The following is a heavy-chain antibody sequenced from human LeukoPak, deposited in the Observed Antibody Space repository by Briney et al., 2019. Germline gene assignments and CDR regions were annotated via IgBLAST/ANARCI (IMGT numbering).Heavy chain of an antibody. J-gene: IGHJ4*02. CDR3: ARGVSGTVVY. V-gene: IGHV3-74*03. CDR2: ISPDGSTT. D-gene: IGHD4-23*01. CDR1: GFTFSRYW. Sequence: GGSLRLSCAASGFTFSRYWMHWVRQAPGKGLMWVSRISPDGSTTLYADSVKGRFTISRDNAKNTLYLQMNSLRAEDTAVYYCARGVSGTVVYWGQGTLVTVSS.